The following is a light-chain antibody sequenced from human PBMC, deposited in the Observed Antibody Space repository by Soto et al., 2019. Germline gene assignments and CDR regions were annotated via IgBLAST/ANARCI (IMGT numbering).Light chain of an antibody. CDR2: DVS. CDR3: SSYTSSSTVVV. V-gene: IGLV2-14*01. J-gene: IGLJ2*01. Sequence: QSALTQPASVSGSPGQSITISCTGTSSDVGGYNYVSWYQQHPGKAPKLMIYDVSNRPSGVSNRFSGSKSGNTASLTISGLQAEDEADYYCSSYTSSSTVVVFAGGTKLTVL. CDR1: SSDVGGYNY.